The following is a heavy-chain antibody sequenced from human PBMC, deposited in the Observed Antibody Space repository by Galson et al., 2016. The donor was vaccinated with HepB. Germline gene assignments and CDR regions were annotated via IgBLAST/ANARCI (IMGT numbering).Heavy chain of an antibody. V-gene: IGHV1-18*01. J-gene: IGHJ5*02. CDR1: GYRFRNYG. D-gene: IGHD2-15*01. Sequence: SVKVSCKAAGYRFRNYGFSWVRQAPGHGLEWMGWVSGDNGQTSYAQKFQDRVTMTWDTSTSTAYMEMRSLRDDDTAIYYCARDIGTYSGGGGWFDPWGQGTLITVSS. CDR3: ARDIGTYSGGGGWFDP. CDR2: VSGDNGQT.